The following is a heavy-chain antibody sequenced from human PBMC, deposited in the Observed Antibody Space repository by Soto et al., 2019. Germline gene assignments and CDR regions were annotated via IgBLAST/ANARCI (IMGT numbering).Heavy chain of an antibody. CDR3: ARAYAVTATTYRVDAFDI. D-gene: IGHD4-17*01. J-gene: IGHJ3*02. Sequence: SETLSLTCTVSGGSISSGDYYWSWIRQPPGKGLEWIGYIYYSGSTYYNPPLKSRVTMSVDTSKNQFSLKLSSVTAADTAVYYCARAYAVTATTYRVDAFDIWGQGTLVTVPS. V-gene: IGHV4-30-4*01. CDR1: GGSISSGDYY. CDR2: IYYSGST.